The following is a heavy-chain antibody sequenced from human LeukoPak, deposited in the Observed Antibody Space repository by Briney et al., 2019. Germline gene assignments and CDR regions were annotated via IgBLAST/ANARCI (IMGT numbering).Heavy chain of an antibody. Sequence: GGSLRLSCAASGFTFSSYSMNWVRQAPGKGLEWVSSISSSSRYIYYADSVKGRFTISRDNATNSLYLQMNSLRAEDTAVYYCARDYCSSTSCYKYWGQGTLVTVSS. D-gene: IGHD2-2*02. J-gene: IGHJ4*02. CDR1: GFTFSSYS. CDR2: ISSSSRYI. CDR3: ARDYCSSTSCYKY. V-gene: IGHV3-21*01.